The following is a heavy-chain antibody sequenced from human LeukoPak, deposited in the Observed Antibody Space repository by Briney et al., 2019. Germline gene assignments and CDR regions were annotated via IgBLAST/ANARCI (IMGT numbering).Heavy chain of an antibody. J-gene: IGHJ6*02. CDR3: AREKTVGGDSNYNYYGTDV. V-gene: IGHV3-48*04. D-gene: IGHD4-17*01. CDR1: GFTFSSYA. CDR2: ISGSGSTI. Sequence: PGGSLRLSCAASGFTFSSYAMSWVRQAPGKGLEWVSYISGSGSTIYYADSVKGRFTISRDNAKNSLYLQMNSLRAGDTAVYYCAREKTVGGDSNYNYYGTDVWGQGTTVTVSS.